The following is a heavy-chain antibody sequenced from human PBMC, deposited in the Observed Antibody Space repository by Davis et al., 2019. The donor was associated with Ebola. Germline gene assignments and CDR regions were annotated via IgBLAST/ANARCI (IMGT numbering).Heavy chain of an antibody. J-gene: IGHJ6*03. Sequence: GGSLRLSCAAFGFTFSSYGMHWVRQAPGKGLEWVAVIPFDGSSKFYTDSVKGRFTISRDNSKNTLYLQMNSLRAEDTGVYYCARDLAVAGINLYYMDVLGKGTTVTVSS. CDR1: GFTFSSYG. CDR2: IPFDGSSK. D-gene: IGHD6-19*01. V-gene: IGHV3-30*03. CDR3: ARDLAVAGINLYYMDV.